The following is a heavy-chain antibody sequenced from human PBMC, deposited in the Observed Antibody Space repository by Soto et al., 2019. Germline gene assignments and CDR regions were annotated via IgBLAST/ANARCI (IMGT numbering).Heavy chain of an antibody. CDR2: IKYSGTT. CDR3: ARVGTMVRGVIIYWFDP. CDR1: GGSISSSRCH. Sequence: SETLSLTCTVSGGSISSSRCHWGWIRQPPGKGLEWIASIKYSGTTFYNPSLKSRVTLSVDTSKNQFALKLSSVTAAETAVYYCARVGTMVRGVIIYWFDPWGQGTLVT. V-gene: IGHV4-39*01. J-gene: IGHJ5*02. D-gene: IGHD3-10*01.